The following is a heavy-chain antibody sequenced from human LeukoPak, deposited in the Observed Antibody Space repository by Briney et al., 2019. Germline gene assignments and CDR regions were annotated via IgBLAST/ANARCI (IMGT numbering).Heavy chain of an antibody. V-gene: IGHV3-23*01. J-gene: IGHJ4*02. CDR3: AKVPHITMIVVVITGYFDY. D-gene: IGHD3-22*01. Sequence: PGGSLRLSCAASGFTVSSNYMSWVRQAPGKGLEWVSAISGSGGSTYYADSVKGPFTISRDNSKNTLYLQMNSLRAEDTAVYYCAKVPHITMIVVVITGYFDYWGQGTLVTVSS. CDR1: GFTVSSNY. CDR2: ISGSGGST.